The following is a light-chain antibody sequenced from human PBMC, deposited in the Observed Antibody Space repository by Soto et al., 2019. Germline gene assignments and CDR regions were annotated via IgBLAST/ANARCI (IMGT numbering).Light chain of an antibody. CDR2: GAS. CDR1: QSVSSDY. CDR3: QAFGTSPRWT. V-gene: IGKV3-20*01. Sequence: EILLTQSPGTVSLTPGERATLSCRASQSVSSDYLAWYQQRPGQAPRLLIYGASRRATGIPDRFSGSGSGTQFTLTINRLEPEDFAVYYCQAFGTSPRWTFGQGTKVDIK. J-gene: IGKJ1*01.